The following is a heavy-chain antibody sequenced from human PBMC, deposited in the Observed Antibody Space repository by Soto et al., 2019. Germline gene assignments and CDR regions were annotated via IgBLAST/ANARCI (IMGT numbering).Heavy chain of an antibody. J-gene: IGHJ3*02. CDR3: APLGPDAFDI. CDR1: GFTFSSYG. CDR2: ISCDGSNK. V-gene: IGHV3-30*03. Sequence: QVQLVESGGGVVQPGRSLRLSCAASGFTFSSYGMHWVRQAPGKGLEWVAVISCDGSNKYYADSVKGRFTISRDNSKNPLYLQMHSLRAEDTAVYYCAPLGPDAFDIWGQGTMVTVSS.